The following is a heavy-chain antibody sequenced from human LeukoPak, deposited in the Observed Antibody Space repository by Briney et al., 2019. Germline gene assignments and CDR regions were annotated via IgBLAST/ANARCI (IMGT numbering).Heavy chain of an antibody. CDR2: IRYAGNQE. J-gene: IGHJ4*02. Sequence: GGSLRLSCAASGFTFSDYSIHWVRQAPGKGLEWVAFIRYAGNQEYYTDPVKGRFTISRDNSKNTVYLQMNSLRPEDTAVYYCAKASIYGLQYFDYWGQGTQV. CDR1: GFTFSDYS. D-gene: IGHD3-10*01. CDR3: AKASIYGLQYFDY. V-gene: IGHV3-30*02.